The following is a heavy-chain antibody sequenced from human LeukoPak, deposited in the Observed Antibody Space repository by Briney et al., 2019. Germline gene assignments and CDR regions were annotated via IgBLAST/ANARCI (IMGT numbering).Heavy chain of an antibody. Sequence: GRSLRLSCAASGFTFSSYSMYWVRQAPGKGLEWVAVISFDEKTKYYADSVKGRFSISRDNSKNTLYLQMNSLRGEDTAVYYCAKDKTTVTLWGQGTLVTVSS. CDR3: AKDKTTVTL. J-gene: IGHJ4*02. V-gene: IGHV3-30*04. D-gene: IGHD4-11*01. CDR2: ISFDEKTK. CDR1: GFTFSSYS.